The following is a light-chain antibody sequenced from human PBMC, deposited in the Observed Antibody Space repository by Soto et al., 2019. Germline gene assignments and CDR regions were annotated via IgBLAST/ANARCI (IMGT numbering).Light chain of an antibody. CDR3: QQYNSYSRT. J-gene: IGKJ1*01. CDR2: DAS. Sequence: DIQMTQSPSTLSASVGERVTITCRASQSISSWLAWYQQKPGKAPKLLIYDASSLESGVPSRFSGSGSGTECTLTISSLQPDDVATYYCQQYNSYSRTLGQGTKVDIK. V-gene: IGKV1-5*01. CDR1: QSISSW.